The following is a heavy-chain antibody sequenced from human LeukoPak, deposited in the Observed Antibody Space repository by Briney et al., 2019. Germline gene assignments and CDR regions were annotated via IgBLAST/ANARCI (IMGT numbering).Heavy chain of an antibody. CDR2: IYDGNNA. V-gene: IGHV3-53*01. CDR1: EFTVSSTY. CDR3: ARWNVDQDSGSYWWFDS. J-gene: IGHJ5*01. Sequence: GGSLRLSCAASEFTVSSTYMSWVRQAPGKGLEWASVIYDGNNAYYADSVRGRFTISRDTSKNTMYLQMNSLRGDDTAVYYCARWNVDQDSGSYWWFDSWGQGTLVTVSS. D-gene: IGHD3-10*01.